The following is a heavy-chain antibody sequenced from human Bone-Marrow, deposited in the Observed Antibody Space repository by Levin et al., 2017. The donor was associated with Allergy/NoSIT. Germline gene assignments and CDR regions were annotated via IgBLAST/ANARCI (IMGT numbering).Heavy chain of an antibody. Sequence: GESLKISCSASGFTFGSYAMHWVRQAPGKGLEYVSAISSNGGSTYYADSVKGRFTISRDNSKNTLYLQMSSLRAEDTAVYYCVKSSSGWPGTGWFDPWGQGTLVTVSS. V-gene: IGHV3-64D*06. J-gene: IGHJ5*02. CDR3: VKSSSGWPGTGWFDP. CDR2: ISSNGGST. D-gene: IGHD6-19*01. CDR1: GFTFGSYA.